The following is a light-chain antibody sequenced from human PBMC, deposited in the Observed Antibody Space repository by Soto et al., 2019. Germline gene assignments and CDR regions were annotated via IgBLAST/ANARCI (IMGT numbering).Light chain of an antibody. J-gene: IGLJ2*01. CDR1: SSDVVFYYY. CDR2: DVY. Sequence: QSALTQPASVSGSPEQSITISCTGTSSDVVFYYYVSWYQHHPDKAPKLMIYDVYNRHSGVSNRFSGSKSGNTASLTISGLQAEDEADYYCSSYTSSSTLVFGGGTKVTVL. V-gene: IGLV2-14*03. CDR3: SSYTSSSTLV.